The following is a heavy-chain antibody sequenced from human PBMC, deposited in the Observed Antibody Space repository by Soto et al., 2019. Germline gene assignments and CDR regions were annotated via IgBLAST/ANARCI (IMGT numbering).Heavy chain of an antibody. Sequence: VASVKVSCKASGYTFTSYGISWVRQAPGQGLEWMGWISAYNGNTNYAQKLQGRVTMTTDTSTSTAYMELRSLRSDDTAVYYCARCVSGSWYSHADYWGQGTLVTVSS. CDR1: GYTFTSYG. V-gene: IGHV1-18*01. D-gene: IGHD6-13*01. J-gene: IGHJ4*02. CDR3: ARCVSGSWYSHADY. CDR2: ISAYNGNT.